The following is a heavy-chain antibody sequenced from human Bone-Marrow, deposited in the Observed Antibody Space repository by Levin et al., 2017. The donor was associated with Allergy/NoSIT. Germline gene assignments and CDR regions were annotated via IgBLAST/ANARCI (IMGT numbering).Heavy chain of an antibody. CDR3: AIQLGSYGLDYYYYGMDV. CDR1: GGSISSSSYY. Sequence: SETLSLTCTVSGGSISSSSYYWGWIRQPPGKGLEWIGSIYYSGSTYYNPSLKSRVTISVDTSKNQFSLKLSSVTAADTAVYYCAIQLGSYGLDYYYYGMDVWGQGTTVTVSS. J-gene: IGHJ6*02. D-gene: IGHD5-18*01. V-gene: IGHV4-39*01. CDR2: IYYSGST.